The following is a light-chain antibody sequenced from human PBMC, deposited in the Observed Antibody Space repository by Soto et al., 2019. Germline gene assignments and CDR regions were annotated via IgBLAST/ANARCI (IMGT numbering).Light chain of an antibody. V-gene: IGKV3-11*01. J-gene: IGKJ4*01. CDR2: DAS. Sequence: EIVLTQSPATLSLSPGERATLSCRASQSISSHLVWYQQKPGQAPRLLMYDASNRATGIPARFSGSGSGTDFTLHISSLEPEDFAVYYCQQRPNWPLTFGGGTKVEIK. CDR1: QSISSH. CDR3: QQRPNWPLT.